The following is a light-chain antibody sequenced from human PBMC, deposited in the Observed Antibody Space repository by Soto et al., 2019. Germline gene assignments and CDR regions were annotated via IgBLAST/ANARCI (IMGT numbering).Light chain of an antibody. Sequence: DIVMTQSPDSLAVSLGESATINCKSSQSVLYSSNNKNYLAWYQQKPGQPPKLLIYWASTRESGVPDRFSGSGSGTDFTLTISSLQAEDVAVYSCQQYYSTPPAFGQGTKVEIK. V-gene: IGKV4-1*01. CDR3: QQYYSTPPA. J-gene: IGKJ1*01. CDR1: QSVLYSSNNKNY. CDR2: WAS.